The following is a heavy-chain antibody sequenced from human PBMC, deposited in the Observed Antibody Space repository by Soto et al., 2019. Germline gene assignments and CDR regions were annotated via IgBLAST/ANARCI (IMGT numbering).Heavy chain of an antibody. V-gene: IGHV1-46*01. CDR2: INPYGGAA. Sequence: ASVKVSCKASGYTFTSTWMHWVRQAPGQGLGWMGIINPYGGAATYAEKFQGRVTMTRDTSTATDYMELSSLRSEDTAMYYCARDRSHSSAHWWLDYWGQGTQVTV. CDR1: GYTFTSTW. CDR3: ARDRSHSSAHWWLDY. D-gene: IGHD3-22*01. J-gene: IGHJ4*02.